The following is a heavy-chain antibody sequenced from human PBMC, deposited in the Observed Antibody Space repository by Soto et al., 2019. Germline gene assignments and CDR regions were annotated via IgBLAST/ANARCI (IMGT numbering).Heavy chain of an antibody. Sequence: EVQLLESGGGLEQPGGSLGLSLVDSGFTFGSFAISWGGPAPRKGPWGVAILGGNGFTPYYAGSVNGRFTNSGDNSNTTLCLPMNSLRADDTGVYYCAEALRSSLTCFYYMDVWGRGTSVTVSS. CDR3: AEALRSSLTCFYYMDV. CDR1: GFTFGSFA. D-gene: IGHD2-2*01. V-gene: IGHV3-23*01. J-gene: IGHJ6*03. CDR2: LGGNGFTP.